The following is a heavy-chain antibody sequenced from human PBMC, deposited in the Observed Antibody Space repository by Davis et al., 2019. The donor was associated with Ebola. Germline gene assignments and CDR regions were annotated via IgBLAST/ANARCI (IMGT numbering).Heavy chain of an antibody. CDR1: GGSISSYY. D-gene: IGHD3-16*02. V-gene: IGHV4-34*01. J-gene: IGHJ4*02. CDR2: INHSGST. Sequence: SETLSLTCTVSGGSISSYYWSWIRQPPGKGLEWIGEINHSGSTNYNPSLKSRVTISVDTSKNQFSLKLSSVTAADTAVYYCARGISFYDYVWGSYRSRPLDYWGQGTLVTVSS. CDR3: ARGISFYDYVWGSYRSRPLDY.